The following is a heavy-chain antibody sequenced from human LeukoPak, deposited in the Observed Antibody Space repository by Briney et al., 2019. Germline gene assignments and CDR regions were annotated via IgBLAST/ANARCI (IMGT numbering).Heavy chain of an antibody. CDR1: GFTFSSYA. J-gene: IGHJ4*02. D-gene: IGHD4-17*01. CDR2: ISYDGSNK. V-gene: IGHV3-30*04. CDR3: AKAPLTTALFDY. Sequence: GRSLRPSCAASGFTFSSYAMHWVRQAPGKGLEWVAVISYDGSNKYYADSVKGRFTISRDNAKNSLYLQMNSLRAEDTALYYCAKAPLTTALFDYWGQGTLVTVSS.